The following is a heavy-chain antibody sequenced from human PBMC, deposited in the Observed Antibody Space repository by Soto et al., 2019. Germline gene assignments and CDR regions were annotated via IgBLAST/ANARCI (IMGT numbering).Heavy chain of an antibody. CDR2: IIPIFGTA. D-gene: IGHD5-12*01. J-gene: IGHJ6*02. CDR1: GGTFSSYA. Sequence: SVKVSCKASGGTFSSYAISWVRQAPGQGLEWMGGIIPIFGTANYAQKFQGRVTITADESTSTAYMELSSLRSEDTAVYYCARSFDIFATTLISVYVMYVSGQGTTVTVSS. CDR3: ARSFDIFATTLISVYVMYV. V-gene: IGHV1-69*13.